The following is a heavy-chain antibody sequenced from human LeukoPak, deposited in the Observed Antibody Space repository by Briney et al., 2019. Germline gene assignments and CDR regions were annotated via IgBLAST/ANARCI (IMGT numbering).Heavy chain of an antibody. CDR2: IYYSGST. CDR1: GGSISSYY. J-gene: IGHJ5*02. Sequence: SETLSLTCTVSGGSISSYYWSWIRQPPGKGLEWIGYIYYSGSTNYNPSLKSRVTISVDTSKNQFSLKLSSVTAADTALYYCARDLDSYDYVAPNWFDPWGQGTLVTVSS. V-gene: IGHV4-59*01. CDR3: ARDLDSYDYVAPNWFDP. D-gene: IGHD3-16*01.